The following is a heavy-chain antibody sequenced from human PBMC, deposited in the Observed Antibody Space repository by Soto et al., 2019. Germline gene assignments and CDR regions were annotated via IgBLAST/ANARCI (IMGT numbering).Heavy chain of an antibody. J-gene: IGHJ4*02. V-gene: IGHV3-21*01. CDR1: GFTFSSYS. Sequence: EVQLVESGGGLVKPGGSLRLSCAASGFTFSSYSMNWVRQAPGKGLEWVSSISSSSSYIYYADSVKGRFTISRDNAKNSLYLQMNSLRAEDTAVYYCASDWGSGWYIVYWGQGTLVTVSS. D-gene: IGHD6-19*01. CDR3: ASDWGSGWYIVY. CDR2: ISSSSSYI.